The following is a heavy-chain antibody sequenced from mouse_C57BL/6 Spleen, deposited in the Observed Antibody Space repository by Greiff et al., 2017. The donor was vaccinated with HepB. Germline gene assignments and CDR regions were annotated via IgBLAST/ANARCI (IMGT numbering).Heavy chain of an antibody. CDR3: ARRGGYGGAMDY. J-gene: IGHJ4*01. CDR1: GFTFSDYG. V-gene: IGHV5-17*01. CDR2: ISSGSSTN. D-gene: IGHD2-2*01. Sequence: EVMLVESGGGLVKPGGSLKLSCAASGFTFSDYGMHWVRQAPEKGLEWVAYISSGSSTNYYADTVKGRFTISRDNAKNTLFLQMTSLRSEDTAIYYCARRGGYGGAMDYWGQGTSVTVSS.